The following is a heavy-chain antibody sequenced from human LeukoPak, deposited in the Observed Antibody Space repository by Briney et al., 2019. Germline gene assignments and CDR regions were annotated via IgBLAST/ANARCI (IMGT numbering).Heavy chain of an antibody. J-gene: IGHJ5*02. Sequence: GASVKVSCKASGGTFSSYAISWVRQAPGQGLEWMGGIIPIFGTANYAQKFQGRVTITADESTSTAYMELSSLRSEDTAVYYCASLIAARPGLGWFDPWGQGTLVTVSS. V-gene: IGHV1-69*13. D-gene: IGHD6-6*01. CDR1: GGTFSSYA. CDR3: ASLIAARPGLGWFDP. CDR2: IIPIFGTA.